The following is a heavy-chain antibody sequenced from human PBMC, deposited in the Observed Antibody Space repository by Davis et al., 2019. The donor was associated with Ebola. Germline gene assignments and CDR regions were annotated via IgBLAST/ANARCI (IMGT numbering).Heavy chain of an antibody. Sequence: PSETLSLTCTVSGGSISSGGYYWSWIRQHPGKGLEWIGYIYYSGSTYYNPSLKSRVTISVDTSKNQFSLKLSSVTAADTAVYYCARFDRKLEYFQHWGQGTLVTVSS. V-gene: IGHV4-31*03. CDR3: ARFDRKLEYFQH. CDR2: IYYSGST. D-gene: IGHD3-22*01. J-gene: IGHJ1*01. CDR1: GGSISSGGYY.